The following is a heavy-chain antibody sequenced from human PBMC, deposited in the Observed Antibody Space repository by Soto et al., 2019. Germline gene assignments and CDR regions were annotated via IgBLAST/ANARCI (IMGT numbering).Heavy chain of an antibody. CDR1: GGTFSSYA. CDR3: ARGEVRGVINDDYYYGMDV. D-gene: IGHD3-10*01. J-gene: IGHJ6*02. CDR2: IIPIFGTA. Sequence: GASVKVSCKASGGTFSSYAISWVRQAPGQGLEWMGGIIPIFGTANYAQKFQGRVTITADESTSTAYMELSSLRSEDTAVYYCARGEVRGVINDDYYYGMDVWGQGTTVTVSS. V-gene: IGHV1-69*13.